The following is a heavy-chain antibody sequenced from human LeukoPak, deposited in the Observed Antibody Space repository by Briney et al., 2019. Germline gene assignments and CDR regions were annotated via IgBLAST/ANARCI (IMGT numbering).Heavy chain of an antibody. V-gene: IGHV1-69*13. CDR1: GGTFSSYA. J-gene: IGHJ4*02. D-gene: IGHD5-24*01. Sequence: SVKVSCKASGGTFSSYAISWVRQAPGQGLEWMGGIIPIFGTANYAQKFQGRVTITADESTSTAYMELSSLRSEDTAVYYRARCPLQFGPPYYFDYWGQGTLVTVSS. CDR3: ARCPLQFGPPYYFDY. CDR2: IIPIFGTA.